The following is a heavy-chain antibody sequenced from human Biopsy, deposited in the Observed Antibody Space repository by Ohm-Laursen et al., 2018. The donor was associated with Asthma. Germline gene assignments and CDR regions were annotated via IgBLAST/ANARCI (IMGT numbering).Heavy chain of an antibody. V-gene: IGHV1-3*01. Sequence: SVKVSCKASGYTFINYAIHWVRQAPGQRLEWMGGITAGNGNTKNSQKVQGRVTITRDTSASTAYMDLSSLRSEDTAVYYCARTYYDFLTGQVNDAFALWGQGTMVTVSS. D-gene: IGHD3-9*01. CDR1: GYTFINYA. CDR3: ARTYYDFLTGQVNDAFAL. CDR2: ITAGNGNT. J-gene: IGHJ3*01.